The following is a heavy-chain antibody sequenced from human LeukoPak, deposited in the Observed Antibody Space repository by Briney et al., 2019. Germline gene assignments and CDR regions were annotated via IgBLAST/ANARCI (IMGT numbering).Heavy chain of an antibody. J-gene: IGHJ4*02. CDR2: ISYDGSNK. CDR1: GFTFSRFA. V-gene: IGHV3-30-3*01. CDR3: ARDPSNTFGFDY. Sequence: GRSLRLSCAASGFTFSRFAMHWVRQAPGKGLEWGAVISYDGSNKYYTDSVNGRFTISRDNSKNTLYLQMNSLRAEDTAVYYCARDPSNTFGFDYWGQGTLVTVSS. D-gene: IGHD3-16*01.